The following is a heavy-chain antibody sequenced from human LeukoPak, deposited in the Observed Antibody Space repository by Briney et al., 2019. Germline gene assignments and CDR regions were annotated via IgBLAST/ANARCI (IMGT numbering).Heavy chain of an antibody. CDR2: ISSSSSYI. CDR3: AILVGATGPPHY. Sequence: GGSLRLSCAASGFTLSNYNMNWVRQAPGKGLEWVSSISSSSSYIYYADSVKGRFTISRDNAKNSLYLQMNSLRAEDTAVYYCAILVGATGPPHYWGQGTLVTVSS. D-gene: IGHD1-26*01. V-gene: IGHV3-21*01. CDR1: GFTLSNYN. J-gene: IGHJ4*02.